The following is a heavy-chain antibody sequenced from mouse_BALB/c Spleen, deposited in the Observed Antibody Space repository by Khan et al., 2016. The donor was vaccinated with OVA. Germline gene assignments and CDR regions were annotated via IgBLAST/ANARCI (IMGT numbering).Heavy chain of an antibody. CDR3: TRLAYYYDGEGFAN. D-gene: IGHD1-1*01. J-gene: IGHJ3*01. CDR2: VSTGGSYT. CDR1: GFTFSTYG. Sequence: EVQLVESGGDLVKPGGSLNLSCAASGFTFSTYGMSWVRQTPDKRLEWVATVSTGGSYTYYPDSVKGRFTISRDNAKNTLYLQMSGLKSEDTAMFYCTRLAYYYDGEGFANWGQETLVTVSA. V-gene: IGHV5-6*01.